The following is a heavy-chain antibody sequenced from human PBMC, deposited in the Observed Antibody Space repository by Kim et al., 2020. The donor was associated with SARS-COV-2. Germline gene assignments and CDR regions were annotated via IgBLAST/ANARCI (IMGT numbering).Heavy chain of an antibody. CDR3: AKGPGSGYYRLFDY. J-gene: IGHJ4*02. V-gene: IGHV3-9*01. Sequence: GGSLRLSCAASGFTFDDYAMHWVRQAPGKGLEWVSGISWNSGSIGYADSVKGRFTISRDNAKNSLYLQMNSLRAEDTALYYCAKGPGSGYYRLFDYWGQGTLVTVSS. D-gene: IGHD3-22*01. CDR1: GFTFDDYA. CDR2: ISWNSGSI.